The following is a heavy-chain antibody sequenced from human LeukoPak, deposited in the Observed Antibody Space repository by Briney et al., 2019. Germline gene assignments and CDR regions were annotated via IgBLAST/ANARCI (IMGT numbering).Heavy chain of an antibody. J-gene: IGHJ4*02. CDR3: ARGESAAGDASEFAY. V-gene: IGHV3-9*01. CDR1: GFTFDDYA. CDR2: VSWNSGNI. Sequence: GGSLRLSCAASGFTFDDYAMHWVRQAPGKGLEWVSGVSWNSGNIGYADSVKGRFTISRDNAKNSLYLHMNSLRAEDTAVYYCARGESAAGDASEFAYWGQGILVTVSS. D-gene: IGHD6-13*01.